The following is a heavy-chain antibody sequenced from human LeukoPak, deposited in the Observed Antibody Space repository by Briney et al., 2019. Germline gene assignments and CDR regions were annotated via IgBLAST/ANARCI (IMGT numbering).Heavy chain of an antibody. V-gene: IGHV3-23*01. CDR2: ITDSGGST. J-gene: IGHJ2*01. CDR3: AKDRRAATGLWYFDL. CDR1: GGTFSSYA. D-gene: IGHD6-13*01. Sequence: SCKASGGTFSSYAMSWVRQAPGKGLEWVSAITDSGGSTYYADSVKGRFTISRDNSKNTLYLQMSSLRAEDTAVYYCAKDRRAATGLWYFDLWGRGTLVTVSS.